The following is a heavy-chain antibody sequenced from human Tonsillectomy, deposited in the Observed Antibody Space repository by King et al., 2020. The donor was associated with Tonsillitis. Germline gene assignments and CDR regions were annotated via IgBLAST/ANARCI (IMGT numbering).Heavy chain of an antibody. V-gene: IGHV4-39*01. Sequence: LQLQESGPGLVKPSETLSLTCKVSGGSISSSSYFWDWIRQPPVKGLEWIGSIYYSGSTYYNPSLKSRVTISVAKSKNQFSLKLSSVTAADTAVYYCARRATGIVVVPATRDAFDIWGQGTMVTVSS. D-gene: IGHD2-2*01. CDR3: ARRATGIVVVPATRDAFDI. CDR2: IYYSGST. CDR1: GGSISSSSYF. J-gene: IGHJ3*02.